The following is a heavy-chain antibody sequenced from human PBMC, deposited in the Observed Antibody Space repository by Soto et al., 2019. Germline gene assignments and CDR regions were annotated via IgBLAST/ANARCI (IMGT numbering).Heavy chain of an antibody. D-gene: IGHD3-22*01. CDR3: ARDYYKYYDSSGYYRSPAY. J-gene: IGHJ4*02. CDR2: ISYDGSDK. Sequence: QVQLVESGGGVVQPGRSLRLSCAASGFTFSSYAMHWVRQAPGKGLEWVALISYDGSDKDYADSVKGRFTISRDNSRNXLXXQMNSLRAEDMAVYYCARDYYKYYDSSGYYRSPAYWGQGTLVTVSS. V-gene: IGHV3-30-3*01. CDR1: GFTFSSYA.